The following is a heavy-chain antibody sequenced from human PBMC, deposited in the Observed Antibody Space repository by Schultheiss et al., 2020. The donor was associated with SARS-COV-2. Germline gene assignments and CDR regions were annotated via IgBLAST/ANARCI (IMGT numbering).Heavy chain of an antibody. CDR2: ISSSSSYI. D-gene: IGHD2-15*01. J-gene: IGHJ4*02. V-gene: IGHV3-21*01. CDR1: GFTFSSYS. CDR3: ARGGYCSGGSCFNFDY. Sequence: GGSLRLSCAASGFTFSSYSMHWVRQAPGKGLEWVSSISSSSSYIYYADSVKGRFTISRDNAKNSLYLQMNSLRGEDTAVYYCARGGYCSGGSCFNFDYWGQGALVPVSS.